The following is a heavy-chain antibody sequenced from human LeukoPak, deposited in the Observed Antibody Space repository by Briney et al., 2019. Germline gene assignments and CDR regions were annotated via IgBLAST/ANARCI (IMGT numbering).Heavy chain of an antibody. V-gene: IGHV3-15*01. CDR3: TTDLLKIPINYYDSRLLELGY. Sequence: GGSLRLSCVVSGFSIRNAWMSWVRQAPGKGLEWVGRIKSKTDGGTTDYAAPVKGRFTISRDDSKNTLYLQMNSLKTEDTAVYYCTTDLLKIPINYYDSRLLELGYWGQGTLVTVSS. CDR1: GFSIRNAW. CDR2: IKSKTDGGTT. D-gene: IGHD3-22*01. J-gene: IGHJ4*02.